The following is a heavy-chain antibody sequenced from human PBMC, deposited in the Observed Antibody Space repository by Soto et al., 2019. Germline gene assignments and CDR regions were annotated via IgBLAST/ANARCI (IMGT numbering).Heavy chain of an antibody. CDR3: AKYIYSNSNWFDP. D-gene: IGHD4-4*01. Sequence: QVQLVESGGGVVQPGRSLRLSCAASGFTFSSYGMHWVRQAPGKGLEWVAVISYDGSSKYYADSVKGRFTISRDNSKNTLYLQMNSLRAEDTAVYYCAKYIYSNSNWFDPWGQGTLVTVSS. V-gene: IGHV3-30*18. CDR1: GFTFSSYG. CDR2: ISYDGSSK. J-gene: IGHJ5*02.